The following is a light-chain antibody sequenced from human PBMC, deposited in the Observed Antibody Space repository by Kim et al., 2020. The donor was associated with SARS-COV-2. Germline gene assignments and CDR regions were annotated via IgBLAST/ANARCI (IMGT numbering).Light chain of an antibody. J-gene: IGKJ4*01. V-gene: IGKV3D-20*02. CDR3: QQRDSWPPAVS. CDR2: DAS. Sequence: GERATLSCRASQIVSNDVLAWYQHKHGQAPRLLVYDASIRATGVPDRFSGSGSGTDFTLTISSLEPEDFSTYYCQQRDSWPPAVSFGGGTKVDIK. CDR1: QIVSND.